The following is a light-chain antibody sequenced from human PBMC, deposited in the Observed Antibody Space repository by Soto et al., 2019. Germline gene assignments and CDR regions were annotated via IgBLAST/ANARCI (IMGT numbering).Light chain of an antibody. CDR2: SYN. CDR1: SSNIGSNT. J-gene: IGLJ2*01. V-gene: IGLV1-44*01. Sequence: QSVLTQPPSASGTPGQRVTISCSGSSSNIGSNTVNWYQQLPGTAPKLLIYSYNQRPSGVPDRFSGSKSGTSASLSISGLQSKTQAAHYCAAWDDSLHGVVFGGGTMLTVL. CDR3: AAWDDSLHGVV.